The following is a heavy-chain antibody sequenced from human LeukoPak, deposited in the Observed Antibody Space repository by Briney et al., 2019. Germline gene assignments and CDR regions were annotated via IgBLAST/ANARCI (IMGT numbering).Heavy chain of an antibody. V-gene: IGHV1-18*01. Sequence: VASVKVSCKASGYTFSTYGFSWVRQAPGQGLEWMGWISAYNGNTNYAQKFQGRVTMTTDTSTSTAHMELRSLRSDGTAVYYCARQGYSGHSQGAADYWGQGTLVTVSS. CDR2: ISAYNGNT. J-gene: IGHJ4*02. D-gene: IGHD4-23*01. CDR3: ARQGYSGHSQGAADY. CDR1: GYTFSTYG.